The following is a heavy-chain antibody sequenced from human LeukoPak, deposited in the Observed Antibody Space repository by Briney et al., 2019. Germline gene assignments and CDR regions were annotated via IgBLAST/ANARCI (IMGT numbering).Heavy chain of an antibody. D-gene: IGHD2-21*01. CDR2: ISSSSSYI. V-gene: IGHV3-21*01. J-gene: IGHJ4*02. Sequence: GGSLRLSCAASGFTFSSYSMNWVRQAPGKGLEWVSSISSSSSYIYYADSVKGRFTISRDNAKNSLYLQMNSLRAEDTAVYYCARDRTNSRSFDYWGQGTLVTVSP. CDR1: GFTFSSYS. CDR3: ARDRTNSRSFDY.